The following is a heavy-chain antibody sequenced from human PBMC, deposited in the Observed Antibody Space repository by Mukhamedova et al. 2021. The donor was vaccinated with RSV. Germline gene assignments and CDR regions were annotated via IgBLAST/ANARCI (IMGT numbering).Heavy chain of an antibody. D-gene: IGHD4-11*01. J-gene: IGHJ6*02. V-gene: IGHV4-39*01. CDR3: ARRATVTTPGPKKIYYYGMDV. Sequence: PSLKSRVTISVDTSKNQFSLKLSSVTAADTAVYYCARRATVTTPGPKKIYYYGMDVWGQGTTVTVSS.